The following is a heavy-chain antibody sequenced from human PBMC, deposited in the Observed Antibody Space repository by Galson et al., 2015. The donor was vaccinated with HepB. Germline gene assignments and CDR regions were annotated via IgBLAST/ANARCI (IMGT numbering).Heavy chain of an antibody. CDR1: GFTFSSYA. CDR3: AKDNLRVGQWPPKYGMDV. V-gene: IGHV3-23*01. D-gene: IGHD6-19*01. J-gene: IGHJ6*02. Sequence: SLRLSCAASGFTFSSYAMYWVRQAPGRGLEWVSFISDSGASAYYADSAKGRFTISRDKSKNTLYLQMNSLRAEDTAVYYCAKDNLRVGQWPPKYGMDVWGQGTKVTVSS. CDR2: ISDSGASA.